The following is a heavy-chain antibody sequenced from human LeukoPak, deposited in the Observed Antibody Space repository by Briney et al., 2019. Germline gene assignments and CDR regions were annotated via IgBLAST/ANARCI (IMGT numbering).Heavy chain of an antibody. CDR2: INQDGSER. Sequence: GGSLRLSCAASGFTFSNHWMTWARQAPGKGPEWVANINQDGSERYYVDAVKGRFTISRDNAKNSLYLQMNSLRLEDTALYYCARANAMDVWGQGTTVTVSS. CDR3: ARANAMDV. J-gene: IGHJ6*02. CDR1: GFTFSNHW. V-gene: IGHV3-7*04.